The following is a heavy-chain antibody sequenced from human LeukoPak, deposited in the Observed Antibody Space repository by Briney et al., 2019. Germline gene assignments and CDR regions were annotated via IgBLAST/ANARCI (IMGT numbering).Heavy chain of an antibody. D-gene: IGHD2-2*01. J-gene: IGHJ6*03. Sequence: SETLSLTCAVSGGSISSSNWWSWVRQPPGKGLEWIGEIYHSGSTNYNPSLKSRVTISVDKSKNQFSLKLSSVTAADTAVYYCARRIYCSSTSCYGYYYYMDVWGKGTTVTVSS. CDR3: ARRIYCSSTSCYGYYYYMDV. CDR1: GGSISSSNW. CDR2: IYHSGST. V-gene: IGHV4-4*02.